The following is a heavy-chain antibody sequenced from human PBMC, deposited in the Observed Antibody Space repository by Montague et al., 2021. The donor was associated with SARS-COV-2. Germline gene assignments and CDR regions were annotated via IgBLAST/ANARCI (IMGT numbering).Heavy chain of an antibody. CDR2: INHGGNT. J-gene: IGHJ6*03. CDR1: GGSFSGYY. Sequence: SETLFLTCAVHGGSFSGYYWNWIRQPPVKGLEWIGEINHGGNTNYNPSLKNRLTISVDTSKNQFSLKLTSVAATDTAVYYCARLRDGVVPSPILGIGPYFTYYYMDVWGKGTTVTVSS. D-gene: IGHD2-15*01. V-gene: IGHV4-34*01. CDR3: ARLRDGVVPSPILGIGPYFTYYYMDV.